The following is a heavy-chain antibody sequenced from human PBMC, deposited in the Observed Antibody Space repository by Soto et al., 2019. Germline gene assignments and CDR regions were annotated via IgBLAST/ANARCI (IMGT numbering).Heavy chain of an antibody. CDR2: IYYSGST. V-gene: IGHV4-59*01. D-gene: IGHD6-6*01. CDR1: GGSISSYY. Sequence: LETLSLTCTVSGGSISSYYWSWIRQPPGKGLEWIGYIYYSGSTNYNPSLKSRVTISVDTSKNQFSLKLSSVTAADTAVYYCARFVIAARCFDYWGQGTLVTVSS. J-gene: IGHJ4*02. CDR3: ARFVIAARCFDY.